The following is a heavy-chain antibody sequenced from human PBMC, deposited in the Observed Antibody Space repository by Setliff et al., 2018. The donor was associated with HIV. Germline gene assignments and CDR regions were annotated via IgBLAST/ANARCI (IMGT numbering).Heavy chain of an antibody. J-gene: IGHJ1*01. Sequence: KTSETLSLTCSVSGASISSYYWSWIRQPPGKGLEWIGYVDYNGRTDYNPSLKSRVTISVDTSKNQFSLKLSSVTAADQAGFYCAGIMATPGTTWGQGTLVTVSS. V-gene: IGHV4-59*08. D-gene: IGHD6-13*01. CDR3: AGIMATPGTT. CDR2: VDYNGRT. CDR1: GASISSYY.